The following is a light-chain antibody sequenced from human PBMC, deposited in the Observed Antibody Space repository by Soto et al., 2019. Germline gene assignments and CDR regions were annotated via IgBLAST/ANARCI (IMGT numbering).Light chain of an antibody. CDR2: DAS. CDR1: QSLTSY. Sequence: EVVLTQSPAALSLSPGERATLSCRASQSLTSYLAWYQQKPGQAPRLLIYDASNRATGIPPRFSGSGSGTDFTLTISSLEPEDFAVYYCQQYNNWPRTFGQGTRLEIK. CDR3: QQYNNWPRT. V-gene: IGKV3-11*01. J-gene: IGKJ5*01.